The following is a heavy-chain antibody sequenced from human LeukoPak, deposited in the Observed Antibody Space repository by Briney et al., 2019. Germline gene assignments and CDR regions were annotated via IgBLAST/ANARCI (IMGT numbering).Heavy chain of an antibody. CDR2: IHQSGDT. Sequence: SETLSLTCTVSGGSITSGGYYWSWIRQSPGKGLEWIGYIHQSGDTYSNPSLKSRATVSMDRSKNQFSLNLNFVTAADTAVYYCARLIAADPQLDCWGQGTLVTVSS. J-gene: IGHJ4*02. CDR3: ARLIAADPQLDC. D-gene: IGHD6-13*01. V-gene: IGHV4-30-2*06. CDR1: GGSITSGGYY.